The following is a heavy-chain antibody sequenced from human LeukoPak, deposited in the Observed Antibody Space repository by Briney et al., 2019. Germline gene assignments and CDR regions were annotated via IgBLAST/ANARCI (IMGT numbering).Heavy chain of an antibody. CDR2: IIPIFGTA. J-gene: IGHJ4*02. V-gene: IGHV1-69*05. D-gene: IGHD2-2*01. CDR3: ARAIGYCSSTSCPQCAYYFDY. Sequence: GASVKVSCKASGGTFSSYAISWVRQAPGQGLEWMGGIIPIFGTANYAQKFQGRVTITTDESTSTAYVELSSLRSEDTAVYYCARAIGYCSSTSCPQCAYYFDYWGQGTLVTVSS. CDR1: GGTFSSYA.